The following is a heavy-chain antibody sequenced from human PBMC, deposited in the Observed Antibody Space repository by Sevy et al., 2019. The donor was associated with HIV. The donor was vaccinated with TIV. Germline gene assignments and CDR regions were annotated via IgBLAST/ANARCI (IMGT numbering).Heavy chain of an antibody. D-gene: IGHD3-10*01. CDR2: IIPIFGTA. Sequence: ASVKVSCKASGGTFSSYAISWVRQAPGQGLEWMGRIIPIFGTANYAQKFQGRVTITADESTSTAYMELSSLGSEDTAVYYCARGSGTMVRGFRYYYYYMDVWGKGTTVTVSS. CDR1: GGTFSSYA. V-gene: IGHV1-69*13. CDR3: ARGSGTMVRGFRYYYYYMDV. J-gene: IGHJ6*03.